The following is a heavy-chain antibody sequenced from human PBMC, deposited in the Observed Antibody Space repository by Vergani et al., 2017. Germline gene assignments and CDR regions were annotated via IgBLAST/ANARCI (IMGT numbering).Heavy chain of an antibody. CDR2: ISGSGGST. CDR3: ASIVVVPAATKPVDY. V-gene: IGHV3-23*01. J-gene: IGHJ4*02. CDR1: GVTFSSYA. Sequence: EVQLLESGGGLVQPGGSLRLSCAASGVTFSSYAMSWVRQAPGKGLEWVSAISGSGGSTYYADSVKGRFTISRDNSKNTLYLKMNSLRAEDTAVYYCASIVVVPAATKPVDYWGQGTLVTVSS. D-gene: IGHD2-2*01.